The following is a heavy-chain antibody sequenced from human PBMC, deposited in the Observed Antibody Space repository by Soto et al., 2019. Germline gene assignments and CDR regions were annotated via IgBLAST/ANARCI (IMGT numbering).Heavy chain of an antibody. V-gene: IGHV4-59*01. CDR2: IYYSGST. CDR1: GGSISSYY. J-gene: IGHJ5*02. Sequence: SETLSLTCTVSGGSISSYYWSWIRQPPGKGLEWIGYIYYSGSTNYNPSLKSRVTISVDTSKNQFSLKLSYVTAADTAVYYCARDVGVTLFGVVKENWFDPWGQGALVTVSS. D-gene: IGHD3-3*01. CDR3: ARDVGVTLFGVVKENWFDP.